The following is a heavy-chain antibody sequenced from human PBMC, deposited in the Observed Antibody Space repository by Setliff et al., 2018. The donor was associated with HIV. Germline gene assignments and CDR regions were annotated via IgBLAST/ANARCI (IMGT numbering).Heavy chain of an antibody. J-gene: IGHJ4*02. CDR3: ARGGGFWSGQLDY. Sequence: TLSLTCAVYGGSFSGHYWTWIRRPPGKGLEWIGEINHSGLSNFNPSLKSRLSIPVDTPKNQFSLKLTSVTATDTAVYYCARGGGFWSGQLDYWGQGTLVTVSS. CDR1: GGSFSGHY. V-gene: IGHV4-34*01. D-gene: IGHD3-3*01. CDR2: INHSGLS.